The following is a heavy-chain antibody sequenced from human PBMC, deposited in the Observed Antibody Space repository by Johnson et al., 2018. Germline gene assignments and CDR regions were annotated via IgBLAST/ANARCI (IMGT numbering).Heavy chain of an antibody. CDR3: ARVGYYEPYYYYYMDV. Sequence: QVRLVEAGAEVKKPGSTVKVSCKASGGTFSSYAISWVRQAPGQGLEWMGGIIPIFGTANYAQKFQGRVTITADESTSTAYMELSSLISEDTAVYYCARVGYYEPYYYYYMDVWGKGTTVTVSS. CDR1: GGTFSSYA. CDR2: IIPIFGTA. D-gene: IGHD3-22*01. J-gene: IGHJ6*03. V-gene: IGHV1-69*01.